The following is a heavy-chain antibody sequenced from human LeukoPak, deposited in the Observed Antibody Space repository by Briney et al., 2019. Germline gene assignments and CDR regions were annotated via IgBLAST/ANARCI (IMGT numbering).Heavy chain of an antibody. Sequence: SQTLSLTCAIPGDSVSSKNAAWNWIRQSPSRGLEWLGRTYYRSKWYNDYAVSMRGRITINPDTSKNQFSLQLNSVTPEDTAVYYCARETTAYDWFDPWGQGTLVIVSS. CDR1: GDSVSSKNAA. CDR2: TYYRSKWYN. D-gene: IGHD4-17*01. J-gene: IGHJ5*02. V-gene: IGHV6-1*01. CDR3: ARETTAYDWFDP.